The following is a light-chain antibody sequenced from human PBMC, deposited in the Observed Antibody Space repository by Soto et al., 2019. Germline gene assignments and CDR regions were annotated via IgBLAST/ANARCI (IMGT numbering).Light chain of an antibody. Sequence: DIVMTQSPLSLPVTPGEPASISCRSSQSLLHSNGYYYLDWYLQKPGQSPQILIYLSSNRASGVPDRFSGSGSGTDFTLKISRVEAEDVGVYYCMQTLQTRTFGQGTKLEIK. J-gene: IGKJ2*02. CDR1: QSLLHSNGYYY. CDR2: LSS. CDR3: MQTLQTRT. V-gene: IGKV2-28*01.